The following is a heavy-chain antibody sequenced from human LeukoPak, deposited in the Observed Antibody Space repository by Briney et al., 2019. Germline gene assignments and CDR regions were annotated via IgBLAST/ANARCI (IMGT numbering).Heavy chain of an antibody. Sequence: SETLSLTCTVPGGSVSSGSYYWSWIRQPPGKGLEWIGYIYYSGSTNYNPSLKSRVTISVDTSKNQFSLKLSSVTAADTAVYYCARYYDSSGFLHYFDYWGQGTLVTVSS. V-gene: IGHV4-61*01. CDR3: ARYYDSSGFLHYFDY. D-gene: IGHD3-22*01. J-gene: IGHJ4*02. CDR2: IYYSGST. CDR1: GGSVSSGSYY.